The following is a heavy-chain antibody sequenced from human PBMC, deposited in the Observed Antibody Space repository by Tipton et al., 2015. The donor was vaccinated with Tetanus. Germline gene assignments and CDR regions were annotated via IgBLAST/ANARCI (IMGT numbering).Heavy chain of an antibody. Sequence: TLSLTCTVSGGSISSYFWTWIRQPPGKGLEWTGYIDYSGRTDYNPSLKNRVNISLDTSKKQFSLKLRSVTAADTAVYFCARESYDFWSGYYSSSLDPWGQGTLVTVSS. CDR3: ARESYDFWSGYYSSSLDP. V-gene: IGHV4-59*01. CDR2: IDYSGRT. D-gene: IGHD3-3*01. CDR1: GGSISSYF. J-gene: IGHJ5*02.